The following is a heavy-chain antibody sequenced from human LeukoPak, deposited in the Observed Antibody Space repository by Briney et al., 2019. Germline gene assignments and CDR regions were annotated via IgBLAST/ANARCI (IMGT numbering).Heavy chain of an antibody. V-gene: IGHV4-59*01. CDR1: GGSISSYY. CDR3: ARVNLGEYYFAY. Sequence: SETLSLTCTVSGGSISSYYWCWIRQPPGKGLEWIGYIYYSGSGSTNYSPSLKSRVTISVDTSKNQFSLKLSSVTAADTALYYCARVNLGEYYFAYWGQGTLVTVSS. CDR2: IYYSGSGST. J-gene: IGHJ4*02.